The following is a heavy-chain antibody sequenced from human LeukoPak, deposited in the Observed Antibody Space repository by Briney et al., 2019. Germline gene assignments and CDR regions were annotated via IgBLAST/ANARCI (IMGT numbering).Heavy chain of an antibody. D-gene: IGHD3-22*01. J-gene: IGHJ5*02. CDR2: MYYSGST. Sequence: SETLSLTCTVSGGSISSGDYYWSWIRQPPGKGLEWIAYMYYSGSTCYNPSLKSRVTMSADTFKNQLSLKLSSVTAADTAVYYCARPYYYDSRIDPWGQGILVTVSS. CDR3: ARPYYYDSRIDP. CDR1: GGSISSGDYY. V-gene: IGHV4-30-4*01.